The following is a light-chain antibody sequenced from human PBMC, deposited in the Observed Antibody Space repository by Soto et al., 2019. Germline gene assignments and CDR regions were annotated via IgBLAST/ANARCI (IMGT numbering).Light chain of an antibody. CDR3: ISYTGFDTYV. J-gene: IGLJ1*01. V-gene: IGLV2-14*03. CDR2: DVT. Sequence: QPALTQPASVSASHGQSITISCTETSTDIGAYKFVSWYQQHPGKAPKLMIYDVTSRPSGVSNRFSGSKSGNTASLIISGLQAEDEGDYYCISYTGFDTYVFGTGTKVTVL. CDR1: STDIGAYKF.